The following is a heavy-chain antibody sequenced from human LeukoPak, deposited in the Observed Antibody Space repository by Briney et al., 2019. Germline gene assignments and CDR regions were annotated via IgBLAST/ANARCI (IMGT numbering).Heavy chain of an antibody. CDR2: ISGSGGST. CDR1: GFTFSSYA. J-gene: IGHJ4*02. Sequence: GGSLRLSCAASGFTFSSYAMSWVRQAPGKGLEWVSGISGSGGSTYYADSVKGRFTISRDTSRNTLYLQMNSLRAEDTAVYYCASYIAAAGRGCDYWRRGTLVSVSS. D-gene: IGHD6-13*01. CDR3: ASYIAAAGRGCDY. V-gene: IGHV3-23*01.